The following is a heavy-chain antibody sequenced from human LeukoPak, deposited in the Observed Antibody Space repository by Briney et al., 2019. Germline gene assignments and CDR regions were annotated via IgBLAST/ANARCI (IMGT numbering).Heavy chain of an antibody. D-gene: IGHD3-22*01. CDR2: VSSDGGHK. V-gene: IGHV3-30*03. Sequence: GRSLRLSCVGSGFSLNEYGIHWVRQAPGKGLEWVAVVSSDGGHKYYADSVKGRFTISRDTSSDTVSLQMNSLRVEDTAVYYCARDRINMMVLGHDSGLDFWGQGTLVTVSS. CDR1: GFSLNEYG. J-gene: IGHJ4*02. CDR3: ARDRINMMVLGHDSGLDF.